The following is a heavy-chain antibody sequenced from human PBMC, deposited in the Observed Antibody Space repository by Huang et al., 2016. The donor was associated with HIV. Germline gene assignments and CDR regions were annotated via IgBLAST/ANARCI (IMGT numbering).Heavy chain of an antibody. CDR2: ISVYNGNT. D-gene: IGHD5-18*01. Sequence: QVQLVQSGAEVKKPGASVKVSCKASGYTFSSFGISWVRQAPGQGLEWVGWISVYNGNTKCAQKFQGRLTMTTDTSTSTAYMELRSLRSDDTAVHYCARGGGIQLWLLGYYYMDVWGNGTTVTVSS. V-gene: IGHV1-18*01. J-gene: IGHJ6*03. CDR3: ARGGGIQLWLLGYYYMDV. CDR1: GYTFSSFG.